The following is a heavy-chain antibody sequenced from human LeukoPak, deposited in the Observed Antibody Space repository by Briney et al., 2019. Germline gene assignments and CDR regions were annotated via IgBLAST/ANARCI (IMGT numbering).Heavy chain of an antibody. J-gene: IGHJ4*02. CDR3: ARDPRPSYDSSDYYYPGDY. Sequence: GASVKVSCKASGYTFTSYYMHWVRQAPGQGLEWMAIINPSGGITRCAQKFQGRVTMTGDTSTSTVYMELSSLRSEDTAVYYCARDPRPSYDSSDYYYPGDYWGQGTLVTVSS. CDR2: INPSGGIT. D-gene: IGHD3-22*01. CDR1: GYTFTSYY. V-gene: IGHV1-46*01.